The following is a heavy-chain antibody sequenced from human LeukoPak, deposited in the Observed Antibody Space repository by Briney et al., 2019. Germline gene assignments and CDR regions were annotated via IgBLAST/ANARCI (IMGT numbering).Heavy chain of an antibody. V-gene: IGHV3-21*01. CDR3: AKGPDYGDYPGDAFDI. CDR2: ISSTSSYI. J-gene: IGHJ3*02. Sequence: GGSLRLSCAASGFTFSTYTMNWVRQAPGKGLEWVSSISSTSSYIYYADSVKGRFTISRDNAKNSLYLQMNSLRAEDTAVYYCAKGPDYGDYPGDAFDIWGQGTMVTVSS. CDR1: GFTFSTYT. D-gene: IGHD4-17*01.